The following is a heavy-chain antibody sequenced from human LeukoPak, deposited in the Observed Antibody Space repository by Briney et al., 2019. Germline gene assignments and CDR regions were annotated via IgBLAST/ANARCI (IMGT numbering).Heavy chain of an antibody. J-gene: IGHJ4*02. V-gene: IGHV3-23*01. CDR2: MTSGGGT. CDR3: AKDLTRSSGGFDY. D-gene: IGHD6-6*01. Sequence: GGSLRLSCAASGFTFSSYAMTWVRQAPGKGLEWVSAMTSGGGTYYADSVKGRFTISRDNSKNTVYLQMNSLRAEDTAVYHCAKDLTRSSGGFDYWGQGTLVTVSS. CDR1: GFTFSSYA.